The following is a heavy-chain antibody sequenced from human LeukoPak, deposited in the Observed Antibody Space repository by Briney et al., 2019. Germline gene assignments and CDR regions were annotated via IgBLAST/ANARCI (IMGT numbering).Heavy chain of an antibody. CDR2: INSSGGST. V-gene: IGHV1-46*01. J-gene: IGHJ4*02. Sequence: ASVKVSCKASGYTFTSYFMHWVRQAPGQGFEWMGIINSSGGSTSYAQKFQGRVTMTRDTSISTAYMELSRLRSDDTAVYYCARVLKDITYYYDSSGYYQFDYWGQGTLVTVSS. CDR1: GYTFTSYF. CDR3: ARVLKDITYYYDSSGYYQFDY. D-gene: IGHD3-22*01.